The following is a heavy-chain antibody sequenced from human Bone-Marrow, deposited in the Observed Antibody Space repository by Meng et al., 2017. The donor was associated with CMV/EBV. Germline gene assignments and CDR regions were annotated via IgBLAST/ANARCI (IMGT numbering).Heavy chain of an antibody. CDR1: GFSFSSFD. D-gene: IGHD6-13*01. CDR3: AKDLFSSSSWYRGDY. J-gene: IGHJ4*02. CDR2: ISSSGDST. Sequence: SGFSFSSFDMRWVRQAPGKGLEWVSAISSSGDSTYYSDSVKGRFTISRDNSKNTLYLQMNSLRAEDTALYYCAKDLFSSSSWYRGDYWGQGTLVTVSS. V-gene: IGHV3-23*01.